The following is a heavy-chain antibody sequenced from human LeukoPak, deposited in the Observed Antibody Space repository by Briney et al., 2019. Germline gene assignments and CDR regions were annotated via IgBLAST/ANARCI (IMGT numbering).Heavy chain of an antibody. Sequence: SQTLSLTCTVSGGSISSGDYYWNWIRQPPGKGLEWIGYIYYSGSTYYNPSLKSRVTISVDTSKNQSSLKLSSVTAADTAVYYCARGSSPPAYYYMDVWGKGTTVTVSS. D-gene: IGHD6-13*01. CDR2: IYYSGST. J-gene: IGHJ6*03. CDR1: GGSISSGDYY. V-gene: IGHV4-30-4*08. CDR3: ARGSSPPAYYYMDV.